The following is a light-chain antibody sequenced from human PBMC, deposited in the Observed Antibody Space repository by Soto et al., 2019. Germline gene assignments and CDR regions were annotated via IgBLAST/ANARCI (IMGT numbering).Light chain of an antibody. Sequence: DIQMTQSPSTLSASVGDTVTITCRASQSISTWLAWYQHKPGKVPKLLIYKASSLQSGVPSRFSGIGSGTEFTLTISSLQPDDFATYYCQQYNFYSRTFGQGTKVEIK. CDR3: QQYNFYSRT. CDR2: KAS. V-gene: IGKV1-5*03. CDR1: QSISTW. J-gene: IGKJ1*01.